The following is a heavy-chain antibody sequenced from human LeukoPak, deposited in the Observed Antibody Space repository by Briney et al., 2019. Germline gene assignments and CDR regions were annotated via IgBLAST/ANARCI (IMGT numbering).Heavy chain of an antibody. CDR1: GGAFSSYA. J-gene: IGHJ4*02. V-gene: IGHV1-69*13. CDR2: IIPIFGTA. CDR3: ARGPLRFLGGIDY. D-gene: IGHD3-3*01. Sequence: SVKVSCKASGGAFSSYAISWVRQAPGQGLEWMGGIIPIFGTANYAQKFQGRVTITADDSTSTAYMALSTLRSEDTAVYYCARGPLRFLGGIDYWGQGTLVTVSS.